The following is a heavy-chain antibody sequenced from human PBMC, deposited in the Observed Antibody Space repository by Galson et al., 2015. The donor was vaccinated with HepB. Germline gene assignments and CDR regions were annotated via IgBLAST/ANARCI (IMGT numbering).Heavy chain of an antibody. V-gene: IGHV3-23*01. Sequence: SLRLSCAASGFQFNNYPMSWVRQAPGKGLEWVSGISNNDGSTYYADSVKGRFTISRDNSRQTLDLLISSLTVDDTAVYFCARVAIAARPWYFQHWGQGTLVVVSS. CDR3: ARVAIAARPWYFQH. CDR2: ISNNDGST. CDR1: GFQFNNYP. D-gene: IGHD6-6*01. J-gene: IGHJ1*01.